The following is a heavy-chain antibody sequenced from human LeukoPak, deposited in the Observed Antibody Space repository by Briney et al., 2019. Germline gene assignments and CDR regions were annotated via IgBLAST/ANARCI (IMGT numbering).Heavy chain of an antibody. D-gene: IGHD4-23*01. CDR3: ARNQDYGGFDF. V-gene: IGHV3-66*01. CDR1: GFTVSSNC. CDR2: IYSGGGT. Sequence: PGGSLRLSCAASGFTVSSNCMSWVRQAPGKGLEWVSVIYSGGGTYYADSVKGRFTVSRDNSKNTLYLQMNSLRVDDTAMYYCARNQDYGGFDFWGQGTLVTVSS. J-gene: IGHJ4*02.